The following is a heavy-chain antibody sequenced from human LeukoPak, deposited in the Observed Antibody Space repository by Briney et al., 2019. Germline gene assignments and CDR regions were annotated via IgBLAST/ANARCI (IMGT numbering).Heavy chain of an antibody. Sequence: GGSLRLSCAASGFTFSSYSMNWVRQAPGKGLEWVSSISSSSSYIYYADSVKGRFTISRDNAKNSLYLQMNSLRAEDTAVYYCARVNATSTYYDFWSGYYWFDPRGQGTLVTVSS. CDR3: ARVNATSTYYDFWSGYYWFDP. D-gene: IGHD3-3*01. CDR1: GFTFSSYS. CDR2: ISSSSSYI. J-gene: IGHJ5*02. V-gene: IGHV3-21*01.